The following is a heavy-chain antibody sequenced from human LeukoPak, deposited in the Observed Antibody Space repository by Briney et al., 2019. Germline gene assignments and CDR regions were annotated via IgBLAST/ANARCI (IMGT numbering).Heavy chain of an antibody. Sequence: GGSLRLSCAASGFTFSSYAMHWVRQAPGKGLEWLAVISYDGSNKYYADSVKGRFTISRDNSKNTLYLQMNSLRAEDTAVYYCARDLAPSSGYPKSVFGYWGQGTLVTVSS. D-gene: IGHD3-22*01. CDR1: GFTFSSYA. CDR3: ARDLAPSSGYPKSVFGY. CDR2: ISYDGSNK. J-gene: IGHJ4*02. V-gene: IGHV3-30-3*01.